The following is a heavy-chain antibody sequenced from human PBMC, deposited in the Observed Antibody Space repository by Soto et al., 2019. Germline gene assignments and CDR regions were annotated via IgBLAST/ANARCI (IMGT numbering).Heavy chain of an antibody. D-gene: IGHD3-10*01. J-gene: IGHJ5*02. CDR2: IYGSGNT. Sequence: ASETLSLTCTVSETSLNSGSNYWNWVRQPPGKALEWIGYIYGSGNTKYNPSLKSRVTISQDTSKNQVSLKMNSVTATDTALSPCAGESGPYWFDTWGQGILVTVSS. V-gene: IGHV4-61*01. CDR3: AGESGPYWFDT. CDR1: ETSLNSGSNY.